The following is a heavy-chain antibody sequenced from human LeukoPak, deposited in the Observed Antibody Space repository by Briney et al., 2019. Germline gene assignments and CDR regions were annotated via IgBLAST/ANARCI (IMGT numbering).Heavy chain of an antibody. V-gene: IGHV1-2*02. CDR3: ARAAAASYLDC. CDR2: INVNNGDT. Sequence: ASVKVSCKASGFTFTGYYIHWWRQAPGQGPEWMGWINVNNGDTNSVQKFQNRVTMTRDTSISTAYMEVTRLRSDDTAVYYCARAAAASYLDCWGQGTLVTVSS. CDR1: GFTFTGYY. D-gene: IGHD3-16*02. J-gene: IGHJ4*02.